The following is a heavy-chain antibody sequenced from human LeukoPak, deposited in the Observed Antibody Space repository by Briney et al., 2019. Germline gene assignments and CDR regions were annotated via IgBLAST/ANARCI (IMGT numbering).Heavy chain of an antibody. D-gene: IGHD3-16*02. V-gene: IGHV4-30-2*01. CDR3: ARAPGSYDYVWGSYRYTYFDY. Sequence: SQTLSLTCAVSGGSISSGGYSWRWIRQPPGKGLEWIGFIYHSGSTYYNPSLKSRVTISVDRSKNQFSLKLSSVTAADTAVYYCARAPGSYDYVWGSYRYTYFDYWGQGTLVTVSS. CDR1: GGSISSGGYS. CDR2: IYHSGST. J-gene: IGHJ4*02.